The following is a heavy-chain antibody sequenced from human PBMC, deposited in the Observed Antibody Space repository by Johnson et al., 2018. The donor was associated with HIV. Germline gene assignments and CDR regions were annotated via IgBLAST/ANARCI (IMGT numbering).Heavy chain of an antibody. V-gene: IGHV3-30*03. Sequence: QVQLVESGGGVVQPGRSLRLSCSASGFSFSNYAMDWVRQAPGKGLEWVSVISSDGNNKHYADSVKGRFTISRDNSKNTLYLQMNSLRAEDTAVYYCARAKDEDAVDIWGQGTMVTVSS. CDR1: GFSFSNYA. J-gene: IGHJ3*02. CDR3: ARAKDEDAVDI. CDR2: ISSDGNNK.